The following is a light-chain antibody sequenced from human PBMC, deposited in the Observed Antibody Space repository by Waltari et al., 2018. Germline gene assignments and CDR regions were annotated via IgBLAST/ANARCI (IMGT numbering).Light chain of an antibody. CDR3: QQYYSTPGPT. Sequence: DIVMTQSPDSLAVSLGERATINCKSSQSVLYSSNNKNYLAWYQQKPGQPPKLPIYWASTRESGVPDRFSGSGSGTDFTLTINRLQAEDVAVYYCQQYYSTPGPTFGGGTKVEIK. CDR2: WAS. V-gene: IGKV4-1*01. J-gene: IGKJ4*01. CDR1: QSVLYSSNNKNY.